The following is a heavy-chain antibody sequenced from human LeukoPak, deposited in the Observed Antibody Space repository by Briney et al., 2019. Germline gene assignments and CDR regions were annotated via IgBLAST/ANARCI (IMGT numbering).Heavy chain of an antibody. J-gene: IGHJ4*02. CDR2: IKQDGSEK. CDR3: ARDQGYYGSGSYYGGEFDY. V-gene: IGHV3-7*01. CDR1: GFTFSSYW. D-gene: IGHD3-10*01. Sequence: GGSLRLSCAASGFTFSSYWMSWVRQAPGKGLEWVANIKQDGSEKYYVDSVKGRFTISRDNAKNSLYLQTNSLRAEDTAVYYCARDQGYYGSGSYYGGEFDYRGQGTLVTVSS.